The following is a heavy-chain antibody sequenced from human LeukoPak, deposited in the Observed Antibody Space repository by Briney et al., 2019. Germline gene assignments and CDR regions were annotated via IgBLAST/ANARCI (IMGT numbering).Heavy chain of an antibody. D-gene: IGHD2-15*01. CDR2: IKHDGST. CDR1: GGSFSGDF. CDR3: VLRWATLQPIHFDF. V-gene: IGHV4-34*01. J-gene: IGHJ4*02. Sequence: PSETLSLTCAVYGGSFSGDFWSWIRQSPGKGLEWIGEIKHDGSTTYNPSLESRVTMSVDTSTNQISLEMTSVTAADTAIYYCVLRWATLQPIHFDFWGQGTLVTVSS.